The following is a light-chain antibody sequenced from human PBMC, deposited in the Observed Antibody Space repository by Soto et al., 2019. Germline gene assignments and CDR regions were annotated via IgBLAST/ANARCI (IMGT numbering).Light chain of an antibody. V-gene: IGKV3-15*01. CDR3: QQSNNWPRA. Sequence: EMGRSQSPATLSVTPGERATLSCRASQSVSSNLAWYQQKPGQAPRLLIYGASTRATGIPARFSGSGSGTEFTLTISSLQSEDFAVYYCQQSNNWPRAFGQGTK. J-gene: IGKJ1*01. CDR2: GAS. CDR1: QSVSSN.